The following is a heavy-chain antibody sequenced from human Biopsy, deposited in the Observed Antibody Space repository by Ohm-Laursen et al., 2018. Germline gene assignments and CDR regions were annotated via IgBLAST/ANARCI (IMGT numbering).Heavy chain of an antibody. V-gene: IGHV1-69*13. CDR1: GGIFNSYG. D-gene: IGHD1-26*01. CDR3: AARSQGDITYYYYGMDV. Sequence: SVKVSCKASGGIFNSYGISWARQAPGHGLEWMGGIIAIFGTPNYAQKFQGRVTITADESTNTIYMELSRQTSEDTAVYYCAARSQGDITYYYYGMDVWGQGTTVTVSS. CDR2: IIAIFGTP. J-gene: IGHJ6*02.